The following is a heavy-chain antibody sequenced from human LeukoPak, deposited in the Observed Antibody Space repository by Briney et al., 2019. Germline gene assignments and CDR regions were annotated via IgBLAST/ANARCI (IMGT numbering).Heavy chain of an antibody. D-gene: IGHD5-24*01. V-gene: IGHV1-24*01. CDR2: FDPEDGET. CDR1: GYTLTELS. CDR3: ATDSITQDGYNSFDY. J-gene: IGHJ4*02. Sequence: ASVKVSCKVSGYTLTELSMHWVRQAPGKGLEWMGGFDPEDGETIYAQKFQGRVTMTEDTSTDTAYMELSSLRSEDTVVYYCATDSITQDGYNSFDYWGQGTLVTVSS.